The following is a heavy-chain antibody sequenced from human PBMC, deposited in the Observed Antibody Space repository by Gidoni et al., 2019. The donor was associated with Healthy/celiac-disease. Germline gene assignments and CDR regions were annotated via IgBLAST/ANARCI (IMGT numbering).Heavy chain of an antibody. CDR3: ARHYSSSWYGAGDAFDI. J-gene: IGHJ3*02. Sequence: QVQLQESGPGLVKPSETLSLTCTVSGGSISSYYWSWVRQPPGKGLEWIGYIYYSGSTNYNPSLKSRVTISVDTSKNQFSLKLSSVTAADTAVYYCARHYSSSWYGAGDAFDIWGQGTMVTVSS. D-gene: IGHD6-13*01. CDR2: IYYSGST. CDR1: GGSISSYY. V-gene: IGHV4-59*01.